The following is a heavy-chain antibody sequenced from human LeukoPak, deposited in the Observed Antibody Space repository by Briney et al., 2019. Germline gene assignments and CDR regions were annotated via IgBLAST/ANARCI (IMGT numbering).Heavy chain of an antibody. Sequence: GGSLRLPCAASGFTLSSYAMSWVRQAPGKGLEWVSAISVSGNTYHADSVKGRFTISRDSSKNTLYLQMNRLRAEDAAVYYCAKAPVTTCSGAYCYPFDYWGQGTLVTVSS. CDR3: AKAPVTTCSGAYCYPFDY. CDR2: ISVSGNT. J-gene: IGHJ4*02. CDR1: GFTLSSYA. V-gene: IGHV3-23*01. D-gene: IGHD2-21*01.